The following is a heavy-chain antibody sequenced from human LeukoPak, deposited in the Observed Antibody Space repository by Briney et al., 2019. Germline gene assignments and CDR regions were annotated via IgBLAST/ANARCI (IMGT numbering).Heavy chain of an antibody. CDR2: IYVTGN. CDR1: GGSIGTYY. Sequence: SETLSLTCTVSGGSIGTYYWSWVRQSPGKGLEWIGYIYVTGNRYNPYLQSRVTISVDTSRNQFFLKMSSVTAANTAVYYCARHIGGGIEDMDVWGKGTKVTVSS. V-gene: IGHV4-59*08. J-gene: IGHJ6*03. D-gene: IGHD3-16*02. CDR3: ARHIGGGIEDMDV.